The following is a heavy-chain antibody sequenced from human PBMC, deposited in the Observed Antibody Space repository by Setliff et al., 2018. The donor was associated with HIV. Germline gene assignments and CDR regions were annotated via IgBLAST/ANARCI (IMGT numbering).Heavy chain of an antibody. CDR1: GFTFSSYG. Sequence: GSLRLSCAASGFTFSSYGMHWVRQAPGKGLEWVAFIWYDGSKTYYADSVQGRFTISRDTPSNTVYLQMNSLRAEDTALYYCAKDSEAVAVKNYYMDVWGRGTTVTVSS. D-gene: IGHD6-19*01. CDR2: IWYDGSKT. CDR3: AKDSEAVAVKNYYMDV. J-gene: IGHJ6*03. V-gene: IGHV3-30*02.